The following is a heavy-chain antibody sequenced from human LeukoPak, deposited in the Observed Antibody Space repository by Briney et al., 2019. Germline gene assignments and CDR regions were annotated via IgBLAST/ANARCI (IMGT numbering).Heavy chain of an antibody. V-gene: IGHV3-74*01. J-gene: IGHJ4*02. D-gene: IGHD3-10*01. CDR2: IDSDGGST. CDR1: GFSLSSYW. Sequence: GGSLRLSCALSGFSLSSYWMHWVRQVPGKGLVWVSRIDSDGGSTTYADSVKGRFTISRDNANNTLYLQMNSLRAEDTAVYYGVRDSYGAREYWGQGTLVTVSS. CDR3: VRDSYGAREY.